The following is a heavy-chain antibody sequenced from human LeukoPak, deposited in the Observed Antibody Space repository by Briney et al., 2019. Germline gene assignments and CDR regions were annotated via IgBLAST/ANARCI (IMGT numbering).Heavy chain of an antibody. V-gene: IGHV1-18*01. CDR1: GYTFTSYG. J-gene: IGHJ4*02. CDR3: ARDPGLVATINFDY. CDR2: ISAYNGNT. Sequence: ASVKVSCKASGYTFTSYGISLLRQAPGQGLEWMGWISAYNGNTNYAQKLQGRVTMTTDTSTSTAYMELRSLRSDDTAVYYCARDPGLVATINFDYWGQGTLVTVSS. D-gene: IGHD5-12*01.